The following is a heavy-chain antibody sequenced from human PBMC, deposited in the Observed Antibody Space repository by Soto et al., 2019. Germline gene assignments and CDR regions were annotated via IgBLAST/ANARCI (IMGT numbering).Heavy chain of an antibody. D-gene: IGHD3-3*01. CDR2: IYPGDSDT. V-gene: IGHV5-51*01. J-gene: IGHJ4*02. Sequence: GESLKISCKGSGYSFTIYWIGWVRQMPGKGLEWMGIIYPGDSDTRYSPSFQGQVTISADKSISTAYLQWSSLKASDTAMYYCARLGGRFLEWLSPFDYWGQGTLVTVSS. CDR3: ARLGGRFLEWLSPFDY. CDR1: GYSFTIYW.